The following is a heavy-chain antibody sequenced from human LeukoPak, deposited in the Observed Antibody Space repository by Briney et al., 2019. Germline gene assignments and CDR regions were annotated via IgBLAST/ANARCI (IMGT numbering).Heavy chain of an antibody. CDR2: RYSGGST. J-gene: IGHJ4*02. D-gene: IGHD5-24*01. CDR3: ARGPDVDGYIPAQFDY. CDR1: GFTIRRHY. V-gene: IGHV3-53*01. Sequence: PGGSLRLSGAACGFTIRRHYMSWVRQAPGKGLEWVALRYSGGSTYYAASVAGRFPLSRDNSKSMLFIKMNSLRADDTAVYYCARGPDVDGYIPAQFDYWGQGDLVTVSS.